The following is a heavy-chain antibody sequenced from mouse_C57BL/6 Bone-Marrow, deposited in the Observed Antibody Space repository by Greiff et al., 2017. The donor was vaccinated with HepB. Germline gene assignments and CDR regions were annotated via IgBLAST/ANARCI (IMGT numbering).Heavy chain of an antibody. D-gene: IGHD3-1*01. CDR3: ARDRADY. CDR1: GFTFSSYA. V-gene: IGHV5-4*01. Sequence: EVQLVESGGGLVKPGGSLKLSCASSGFTFSSYAMSWVRQTPEKRLEWVATISDGGSYTYYPDNVKGRFTISRDNAKNNLYLQMSHLTSEDTAMYYCARDRADYWGQGTTLTVSS. CDR2: ISDGGSYT. J-gene: IGHJ2*01.